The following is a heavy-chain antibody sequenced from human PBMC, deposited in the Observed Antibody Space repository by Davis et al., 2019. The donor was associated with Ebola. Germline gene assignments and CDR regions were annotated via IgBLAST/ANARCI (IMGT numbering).Heavy chain of an antibody. V-gene: IGHV3-48*02. Sequence: GGSLRLSCAASGFTFSSYAMSWVRQAPGKGLEWVSYISSSGSTIYYADSVKGRFTISRDNAKNSLYLQMNSLRDEDTAVYYCAREGVLRWELLVAGVGWFDPWGQGTLVTVSS. CDR1: GFTFSSYA. J-gene: IGHJ5*02. CDR2: ISSSGSTI. CDR3: AREGVLRWELLVAGVGWFDP. D-gene: IGHD1-26*01.